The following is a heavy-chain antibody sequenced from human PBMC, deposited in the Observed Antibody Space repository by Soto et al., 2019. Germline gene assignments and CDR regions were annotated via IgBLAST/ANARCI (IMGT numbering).Heavy chain of an antibody. CDR2: IIPIFGTA. Sequence: QVQLVQSGAEVKKPGSSVKVSCKASGGTFSSYAISWVRQAPGQGLEWMGGIIPIFGTANYAQKFQGRVTITAGESTSTAYMELSSLRFEDTAVYYCARETRDWNYVYWFDPWGQGTLVTVSS. J-gene: IGHJ5*02. D-gene: IGHD1-7*01. CDR3: ARETRDWNYVYWFDP. CDR1: GGTFSSYA. V-gene: IGHV1-69*12.